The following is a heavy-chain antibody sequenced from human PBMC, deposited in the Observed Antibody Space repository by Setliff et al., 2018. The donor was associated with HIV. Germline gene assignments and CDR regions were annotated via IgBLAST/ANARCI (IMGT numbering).Heavy chain of an antibody. J-gene: IGHJ4*02. V-gene: IGHV4-59*08. CDR3: ARLSDTAMASFDS. Sequence: PSETLSLTCTVSGGSISTYYWSWIRQPPGKGLEWIGYIYSSGFTNYSPSLKSRVTISPGTSKNQFSLKLTSVTAADTAVYYCARLSDTAMASFDSWGQGILVTVSS. D-gene: IGHD5-18*01. CDR2: IYSSGFT. CDR1: GGSISTYY.